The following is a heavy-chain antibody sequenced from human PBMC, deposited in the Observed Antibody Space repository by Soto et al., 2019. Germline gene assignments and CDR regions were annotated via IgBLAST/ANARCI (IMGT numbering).Heavy chain of an antibody. Sequence: ASVKVSCKASGGTFSSYAISWVRQAPGQGLEWMGGIIPIFGTANYAQKFQGRVTITADESTSTAYMELSSLRSEDTAVYYCARVGDSSGYYFGYYVYWGQGTLVTVSS. CDR2: IIPIFGTA. CDR3: ARVGDSSGYYFGYYVY. J-gene: IGHJ4*02. D-gene: IGHD3-22*01. CDR1: GGTFSSYA. V-gene: IGHV1-69*13.